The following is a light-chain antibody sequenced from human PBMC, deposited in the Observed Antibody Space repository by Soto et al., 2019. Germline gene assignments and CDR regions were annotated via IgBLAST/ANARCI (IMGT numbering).Light chain of an antibody. Sequence: EVVLTQSPATLSLSPGERATLSCRASQSFSNYLVWYQQXXXXPPRLLIADASRRATGIPARFSGSGSGTDFTLTISSLEPEDFAVYYCQQRGNWPITFGQGTRLEI. CDR3: QQRGNWPIT. V-gene: IGKV3-11*01. CDR2: DAS. CDR1: QSFSNY. J-gene: IGKJ5*01.